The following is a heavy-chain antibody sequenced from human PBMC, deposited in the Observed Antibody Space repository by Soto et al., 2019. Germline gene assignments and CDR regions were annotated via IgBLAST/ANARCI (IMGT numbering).Heavy chain of an antibody. V-gene: IGHV4-59*01. CDR1: GGSISSYY. CDR3: ARDLGRIAVAGLYYGMDV. Sequence: SETLSLTCTVSGGSISSYYWSWIRQPPGKGLEWIGYIYYSGNTNYNPSLKSRVTISVDTSKNQFSLKLSSVTAADTAVYYCARDLGRIAVAGLYYGMDVWGQGTTVTVSS. J-gene: IGHJ6*02. CDR2: IYYSGNT. D-gene: IGHD6-19*01.